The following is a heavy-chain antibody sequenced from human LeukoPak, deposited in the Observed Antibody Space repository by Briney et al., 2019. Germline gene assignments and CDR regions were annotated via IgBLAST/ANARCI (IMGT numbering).Heavy chain of an antibody. CDR1: GGSFSGYY. V-gene: IGHV4-34*01. CDR3: ARRKRRDAFDI. D-gene: IGHD1-14*01. J-gene: IGHJ3*02. Sequence: SETLSLTCAVYGGSFSGYYWSWIRQPPGKGLEWIGEINHSGSTNYNPSLKSRATISVDTSKNQFSLKLSSVTAADTAVYYCARRKRRDAFDIWGQGTMVTVSS. CDR2: INHSGST.